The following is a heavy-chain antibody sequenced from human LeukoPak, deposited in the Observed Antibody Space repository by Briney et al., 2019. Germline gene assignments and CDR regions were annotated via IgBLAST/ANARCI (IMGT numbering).Heavy chain of an antibody. CDR2: ISSSSSYI. Sequence: PGGSLRLSCAASGFTFSSYSMNWVRQAPGKGLEWVSSISSSSSYIYYADSVKGRFPISRDNAKNSLYLQMNSLRAEDTAVYYCARAEYSGYDWTDYWGQGTLVTVSS. J-gene: IGHJ4*02. CDR3: ARAEYSGYDWTDY. D-gene: IGHD5-12*01. V-gene: IGHV3-21*01. CDR1: GFTFSSYS.